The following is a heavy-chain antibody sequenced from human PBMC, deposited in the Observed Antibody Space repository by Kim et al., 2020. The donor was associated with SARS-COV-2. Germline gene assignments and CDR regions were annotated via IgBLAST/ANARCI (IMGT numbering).Heavy chain of an antibody. D-gene: IGHD4-17*01. Sequence: DSVKGRFTISRDNSKNTLYLQMNSLRAEDTAVYYCAKGTRVRAVTTPFDYWGQGTLVTVSS. V-gene: IGHV3-23*01. J-gene: IGHJ4*02. CDR3: AKGTRVRAVTTPFDY.